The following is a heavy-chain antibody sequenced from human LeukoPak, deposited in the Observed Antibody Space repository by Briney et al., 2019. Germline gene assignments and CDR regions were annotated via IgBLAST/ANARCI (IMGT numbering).Heavy chain of an antibody. CDR3: ARGSSSWYPWLASVFDY. CDR1: GYTFTGYY. CDR2: INPNSGGT. Sequence: ALVKVSCKASGYTFTGYYMHWVRQAPGQGLEWMGWINPNSGGTNYAQKFQGRVTMTRDTSISTAYMELSRLRSDDTAVYYCARGSSSWYPWLASVFDYWGQGTLVTVSS. D-gene: IGHD6-13*01. J-gene: IGHJ4*02. V-gene: IGHV1-2*02.